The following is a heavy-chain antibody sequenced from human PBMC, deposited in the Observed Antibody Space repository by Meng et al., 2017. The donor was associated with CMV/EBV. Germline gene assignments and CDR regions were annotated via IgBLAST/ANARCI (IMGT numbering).Heavy chain of an antibody. J-gene: IGHJ6*02. CDR3: ARESLDCSSTAPPCVDYYGMDV. D-gene: IGHD2-2*01. CDR2: IKQDGSEK. CDR1: GFTFSSYW. V-gene: IGHV3-7*01. Sequence: GESLKISCAASGFTFSSYWMSWVRQAPGKGLEWVANIKQDGSEKYYVDSVKGRFTISRDNAKNSLYLQMNSLRAEGTAVYYCARESLDCSSTAPPCVDYYGMDVWGQGTTVTVSS.